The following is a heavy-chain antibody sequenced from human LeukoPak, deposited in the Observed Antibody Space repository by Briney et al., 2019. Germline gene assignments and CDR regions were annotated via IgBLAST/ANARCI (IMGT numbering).Heavy chain of an antibody. CDR3: ARVGKNGWDFDH. CDR1: GFTFSAYW. Sequence: GGSLRLSCAASGFTFSAYWMTWVRQAPGKGLEWLANINEGANVKFYVDSVKGRFIISRDNTKNSLYLQMSILRAEDTALYYCARVGKNGWDFDHWGQGTLVTVSS. V-gene: IGHV3-7*01. J-gene: IGHJ4*02. D-gene: IGHD6-19*01. CDR2: INEGANVK.